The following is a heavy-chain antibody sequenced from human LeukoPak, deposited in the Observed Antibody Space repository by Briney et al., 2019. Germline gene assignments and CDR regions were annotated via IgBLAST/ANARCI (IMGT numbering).Heavy chain of an antibody. Sequence: GRSLTLSCAASGYIFRSFGMHWVRQAPGKGLEWVAVVSYDAQHKFYADSVKGRFTISRDNSKNTVYLQMNSLRAEDTAVYYCAKHRGGGVDVWGQGTTVIVSS. CDR2: VSYDAQHK. J-gene: IGHJ6*02. CDR3: AKHRGGGVDV. V-gene: IGHV3-30*18. D-gene: IGHD3-16*01. CDR1: GYIFRSFG.